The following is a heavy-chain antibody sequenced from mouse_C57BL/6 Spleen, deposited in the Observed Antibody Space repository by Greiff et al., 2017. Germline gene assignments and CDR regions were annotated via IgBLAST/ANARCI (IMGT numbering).Heavy chain of an antibody. D-gene: IGHD2-14*01. V-gene: IGHV1-74*01. CDR1: GYTFTSYW. J-gene: IGHJ3*01. CDR2: INPSDSDT. CDR3: AVGARYDGFAY. Sequence: QVQLQQPGAELVKPGASVKVSCKASGYTFTSYWMHWVKQRPGQGLEWIGSINPSDSDTNYNQKFKGKATLTVDKSSSTAYMQLSSLTSEDSAVYDCAVGARYDGFAYWGQGTLVTVAA.